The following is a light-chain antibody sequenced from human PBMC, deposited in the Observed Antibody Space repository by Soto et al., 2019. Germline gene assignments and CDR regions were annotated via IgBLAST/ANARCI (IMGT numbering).Light chain of an antibody. CDR3: QQYNSYKS. CDR2: DAS. CDR1: QTISRQ. J-gene: IGKJ1*01. Sequence: DIPMTQSPSTLSASVGDRVTITCRASQTISRQLAWYQQKPGKAPKVLIYDASNLESGVPSRFSGSVSGTEFTLTISSLQPDVFATYYCQQYNSYKSFGQGTKVEIK. V-gene: IGKV1-5*01.